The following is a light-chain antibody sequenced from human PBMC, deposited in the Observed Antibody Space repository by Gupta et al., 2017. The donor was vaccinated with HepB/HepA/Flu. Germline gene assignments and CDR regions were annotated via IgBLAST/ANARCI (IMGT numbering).Light chain of an antibody. J-gene: IGKJ1*01. CDR2: AVS. Sequence: DIQMTQSPSSLSAPVGDRVTITCRASQSISIYLNWYQQRPGRAPKVLINAVSSLQSGVPTRFTGSGSGTDFTLTISSLQPEDVATYYCQQSFSTPRTFGQGTRVEIE. V-gene: IGKV1-39*01. CDR3: QQSFSTPRT. CDR1: QSISIY.